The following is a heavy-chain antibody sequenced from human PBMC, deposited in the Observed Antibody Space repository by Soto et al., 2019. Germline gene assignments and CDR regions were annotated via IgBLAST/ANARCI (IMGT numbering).Heavy chain of an antibody. J-gene: IGHJ3*02. Sequence: PSETLSLTCTVSGGSISSSGYYWGWIRQPPGKGLEWIGNIYHSGSTNYNPSLKSRVTISVDTSKNQFSLKLSSVTAADTAVYYCAREARGYCSGGSACAFDIWGQGTMVTVSS. CDR1: GGSISSSGYY. D-gene: IGHD2-15*01. V-gene: IGHV4-39*02. CDR2: IYHSGST. CDR3: AREARGYCSGGSACAFDI.